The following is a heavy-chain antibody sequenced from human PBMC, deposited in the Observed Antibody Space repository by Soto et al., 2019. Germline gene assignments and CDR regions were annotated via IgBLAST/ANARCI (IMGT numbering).Heavy chain of an antibody. V-gene: IGHV4-59*01. CDR2: IYYSGAT. J-gene: IGHJ4*02. CDR1: GGSISNYY. D-gene: IGHD4-17*01. CDR3: ARSRYGAVKNPYYCDH. Sequence: PSETLSLTCTVSGGSISNYYLSWIRQPPGKGLEWIGYIYYSGATNYNPSLKSRVTISVDTSKNQFSLKLTSVTTVDTAVYYCARSRYGAVKNPYYCDHWGQGTLVTVS.